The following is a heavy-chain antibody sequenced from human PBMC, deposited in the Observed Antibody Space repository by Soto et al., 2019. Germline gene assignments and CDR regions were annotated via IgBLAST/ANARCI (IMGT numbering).Heavy chain of an antibody. D-gene: IGHD6-19*01. CDR3: ARSSHKESWFDP. CDR1: GGSLNNFY. V-gene: IGHV4-4*07. J-gene: IGHJ5*02. Sequence: PSETLSLTCSVSGGSLNNFYWNWIRQTAGKGLEWIGRIHASGNTNYNPSLKSRATLSVDTSKYQFSLKVRSVTAADTAVYYCARSSHKESWFDPWGQGTLVTVSS. CDR2: IHASGNT.